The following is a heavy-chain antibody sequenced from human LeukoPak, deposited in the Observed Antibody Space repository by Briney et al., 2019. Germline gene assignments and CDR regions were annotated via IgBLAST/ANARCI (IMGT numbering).Heavy chain of an antibody. CDR3: ATAPLYSSSWYFRGYFDD. V-gene: IGHV3-30*04. CDR2: ISYDGSRT. J-gene: IGHJ4*02. CDR1: GFTFSNFA. D-gene: IGHD6-13*01. Sequence: GGSLRLSCTASGFTFSNFAMHWGRQAPGTGLEWVAVISYDGSRTDYTVSVNGRFTISRDNSKNTLYLQMNSLRTEDTAVYYCATAPLYSSSWYFRGYFDDWGQGTLVTVSS.